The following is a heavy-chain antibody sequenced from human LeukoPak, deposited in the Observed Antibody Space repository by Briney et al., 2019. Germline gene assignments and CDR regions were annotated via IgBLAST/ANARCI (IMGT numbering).Heavy chain of an antibody. CDR2: INPSGGST. J-gene: IGHJ5*02. D-gene: IGHD3-9*01. V-gene: IGHV1-46*01. Sequence: ASVKVSCKASGYTFTSYYMQWVRQAPGQGLEWMGVINPSGGSTSYAQKFQGRVTMTRDTSTSTVYMELSSLRSEDTAVYYCARGDYDILTGYSPFDPWGQGTLVTVSS. CDR3: ARGDYDILTGYSPFDP. CDR1: GYTFTSYY.